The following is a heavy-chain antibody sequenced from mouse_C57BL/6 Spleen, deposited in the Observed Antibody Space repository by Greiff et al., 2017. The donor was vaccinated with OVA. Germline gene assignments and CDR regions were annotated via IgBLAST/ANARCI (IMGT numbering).Heavy chain of an antibody. CDR1: GYTFTSYW. Sequence: QVQLQQPGAELVQPGASVKLSCKASGYTFTSYWMQWVKQRPGQGLEWIGEIDPSDSYTNYNQNVKGKATLTVDTSSSTANMQLSSLTSEDSAVYYCARRAYYDLDYWGQGTTLTVSS. CDR3: ARRAYYDLDY. CDR2: IDPSDSYT. J-gene: IGHJ2*01. D-gene: IGHD2-4*01. V-gene: IGHV1-50*01.